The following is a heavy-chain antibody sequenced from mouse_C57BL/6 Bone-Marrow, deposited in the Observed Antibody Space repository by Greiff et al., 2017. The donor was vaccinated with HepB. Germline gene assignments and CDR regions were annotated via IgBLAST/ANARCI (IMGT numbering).Heavy chain of an antibody. D-gene: IGHD1-1*01. CDR1: GFTFSDYG. J-gene: IGHJ2*01. Sequence: EVKLVESGGGLVQPGGSLKLSCAASGFTFSDYGMAWVRQSPRKGPEWVAFISNLAYSIYYADTVTGRFTISRENAKNTLYLEMSSLRAEDTDMYDYAREDGSSYGFDYWGQGTTLTVSS. CDR2: ISNLAYSI. V-gene: IGHV5-15*04. CDR3: AREDGSSYGFDY.